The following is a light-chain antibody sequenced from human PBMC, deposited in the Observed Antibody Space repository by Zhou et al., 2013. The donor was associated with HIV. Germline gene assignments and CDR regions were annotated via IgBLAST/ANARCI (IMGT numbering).Light chain of an antibody. V-gene: IGKV1-39*01. J-gene: IGKJ4*01. CDR2: TAS. CDR3: QQSYSTLT. CDR1: QSIDGY. Sequence: DIQMTQSPSSLSASVGDRVTISCRASQSIDGYLNWYQQRPGKAPKLLIYTASNLQSGVPSRFSGSGYGTDFTLTISSLQPEDFATYYCQQSYSTLTFGGGTKVEIK.